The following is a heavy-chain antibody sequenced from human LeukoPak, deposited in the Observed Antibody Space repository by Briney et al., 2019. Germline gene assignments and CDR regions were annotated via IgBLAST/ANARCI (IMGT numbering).Heavy chain of an antibody. J-gene: IGHJ6*02. CDR2: ISGSGGST. Sequence: SGGSLRLSCAASGFTFSSYAMSWVRQAPGKGLEWVSAISGSGGSTYYADSVKGRFTISRDSSKNTLYLQMNSLRAEDTAVYYCAKDIVATFPYYYYGMDVWGQGTTVTVSS. CDR1: GFTFSSYA. D-gene: IGHD5-12*01. V-gene: IGHV3-23*01. CDR3: AKDIVATFPYYYYGMDV.